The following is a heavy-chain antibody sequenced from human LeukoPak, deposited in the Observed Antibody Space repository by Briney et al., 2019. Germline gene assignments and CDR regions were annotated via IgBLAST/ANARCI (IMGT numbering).Heavy chain of an antibody. D-gene: IGHD2-15*01. Sequence: SETLSLTCAVYGGSFSGYYWSWIRQPPGKGLEWIGEINHSGSTNYNPSLKSRVTISVDTSKNQFSLKLSSVTAADTAVYYCARGGGRYCSGGSCYPSYYYDSSGSYYFDYWGQGTLVTVSS. V-gene: IGHV4-34*01. J-gene: IGHJ4*02. CDR3: ARGGGRYCSGGSCYPSYYYDSSGSYYFDY. CDR2: INHSGST. CDR1: GGSFSGYY.